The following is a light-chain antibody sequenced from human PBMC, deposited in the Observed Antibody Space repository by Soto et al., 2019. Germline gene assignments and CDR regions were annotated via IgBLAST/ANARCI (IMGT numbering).Light chain of an antibody. CDR3: QQYTHWPRT. CDR1: QSVSSN. Sequence: ETVMTQSPATLSVSPGERATLSCRASQSVSSNLAWYQQKPGQAPRLLIYGASTRATGIPARFSGSGSGTEFTLTISSLQSEDFAVYYCQQYTHWPRTFGHGTKVDVK. V-gene: IGKV3-15*01. J-gene: IGKJ1*01. CDR2: GAS.